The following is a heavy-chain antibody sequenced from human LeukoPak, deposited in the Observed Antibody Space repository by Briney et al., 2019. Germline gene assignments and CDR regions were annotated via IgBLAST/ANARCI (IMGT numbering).Heavy chain of an antibody. Sequence: LSGGSLRLSCSASGFTFSSYAMHWVRQAPGKGLEYVSAISSNGGSTYYADSVKGRFTISRDNSKNTLYLQMNSLRAEDTAVYYCARGFSYDFWSGPDYWGQGTLVTVSS. CDR3: ARGFSYDFWSGPDY. D-gene: IGHD3-3*01. J-gene: IGHJ4*02. CDR1: GFTFSSYA. V-gene: IGHV3-64*04. CDR2: ISSNGGST.